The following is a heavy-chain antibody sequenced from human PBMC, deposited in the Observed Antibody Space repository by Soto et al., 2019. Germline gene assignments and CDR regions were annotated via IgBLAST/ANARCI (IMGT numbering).Heavy chain of an antibody. J-gene: IGHJ5*02. CDR3: ARGGAHQYDSSGYLSP. D-gene: IGHD3-22*01. V-gene: IGHV4-61*01. CDR1: GGSVSSGSYY. Sequence: ASETLSLTCTVSGGSVSSGSYYWSWIRQPPGKGLEWIGYIYHSGSTYYNPSLMSRVTISVDTSKNQFSLKLSSVTAADTAVYYCARGGAHQYDSSGYLSPWGQGTLVTVSS. CDR2: IYHSGST.